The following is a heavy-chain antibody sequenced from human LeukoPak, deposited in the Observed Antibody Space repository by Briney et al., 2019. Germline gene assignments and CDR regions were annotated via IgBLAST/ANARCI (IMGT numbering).Heavy chain of an antibody. Sequence: PSETLSLTCAVYGGSFSGYYWSWIRQPPGKGLEWIGEINHSGSTNYNPSLKSRVTISVDTSKNQFSLKLSSVTAADTAVYYCARGVLWFGELLQKAWFDPWRQGTLVTVSS. D-gene: IGHD3-10*01. CDR2: INHSGST. V-gene: IGHV4-34*01. J-gene: IGHJ5*02. CDR3: ARGVLWFGELLQKAWFDP. CDR1: GGSFSGYY.